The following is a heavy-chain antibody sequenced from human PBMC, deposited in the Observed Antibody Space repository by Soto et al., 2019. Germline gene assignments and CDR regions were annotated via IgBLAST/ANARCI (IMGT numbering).Heavy chain of an antibody. CDR2: ISYDGTNE. CDR3: AKIRGGTVTRYYYYGMDV. V-gene: IGHV3-30*18. J-gene: IGHJ6*02. Sequence: QVQLVESGGGVVQPGRSLRLSCAASGFTFSTYGMHWVRQAPGKGLEWVAAISYDGTNEYYADSVKGRFAISRDNSKNRIYLHMCGLRPEDTAVYYCAKIRGGTVTRYYYYGMDVWGQGTTVTVSS. D-gene: IGHD4-4*01. CDR1: GFTFSTYG.